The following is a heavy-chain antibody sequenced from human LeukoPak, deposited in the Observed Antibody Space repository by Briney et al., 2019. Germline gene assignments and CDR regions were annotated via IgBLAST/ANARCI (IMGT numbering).Heavy chain of an antibody. CDR1: GFTFSSHS. CDR2: ISSSSSTI. V-gene: IGHV3-48*01. J-gene: IGHJ4*02. Sequence: ESGGSLRLSCAASGFTFSSHSMNWVRQAPGKGLEWVSYISSSSSTIYYADSVKGRFTISRDNAKNSLYLQMNSLRAEDTAVYYCARTYYDFWSGYYAFDYWGQGTLVTVSS. CDR3: ARTYYDFWSGYYAFDY. D-gene: IGHD3-3*01.